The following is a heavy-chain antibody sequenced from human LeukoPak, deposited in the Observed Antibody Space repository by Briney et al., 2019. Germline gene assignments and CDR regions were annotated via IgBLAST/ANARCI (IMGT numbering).Heavy chain of an antibody. CDR2: ISSSSSTI. Sequence: GGSLRLSCAASGFTFSSYSRNWVRQAPGKGLEWVSYISSSSSTIYYADSVKGRFTISRDNAKNSLYLQMNSLRAEDTAVYYCASLFGATPAYYYYGMDVWGQGTTVTVSS. D-gene: IGHD1-26*01. J-gene: IGHJ6*02. CDR3: ASLFGATPAYYYYGMDV. CDR1: GFTFSSYS. V-gene: IGHV3-48*01.